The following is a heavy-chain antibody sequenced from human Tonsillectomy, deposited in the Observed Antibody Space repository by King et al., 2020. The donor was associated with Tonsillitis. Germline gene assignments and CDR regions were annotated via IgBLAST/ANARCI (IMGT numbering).Heavy chain of an antibody. CDR3: ARATVPDYYDSSGTYYFDY. CDR1: GGSISSYY. Sequence: VQLQESGPGLVKPSETLSLTCTVSGGSISSYYWSWIRQPPGKGLEWIGYGYYSGSTNYNPSLKSRVTISVDTSKNQFSLKLSSVTAADTAVYYCARATVPDYYDSSGTYYFDYWGQGTLVTVSS. J-gene: IGHJ4*02. CDR2: GYYSGST. V-gene: IGHV4-59*01. D-gene: IGHD3-22*01.